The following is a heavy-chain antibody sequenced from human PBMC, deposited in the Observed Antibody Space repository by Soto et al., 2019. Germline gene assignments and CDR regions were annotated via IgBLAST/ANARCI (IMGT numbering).Heavy chain of an antibody. J-gene: IGHJ5*02. V-gene: IGHV3-23*01. CDR1: GFSFSTYA. CDR2: ISAGGGNT. Sequence: HPGGSLRLSCAASGFSFSTYAMSWVRQAPGKGLEWVSGISAGGGNTYYADSVRGRFTISRDNSKDTLYLQITSLRAEDTAFYYCAKHAEYQLVSWFDPWGQGTLVTVSS. D-gene: IGHD2-2*01. CDR3: AKHAEYQLVSWFDP.